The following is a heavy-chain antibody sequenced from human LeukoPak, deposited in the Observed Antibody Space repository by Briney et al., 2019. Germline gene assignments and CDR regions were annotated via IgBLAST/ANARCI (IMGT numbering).Heavy chain of an antibody. Sequence: SETLSLTCTVSGGSISSSSYYWGWIRQPPGKGLEWIGSIYHSGNTHYNPSLKSRVTISTDASKNQFSLKLSSVTAADTAVYYCARLAYYDSSGYYYNFDYWGQGTLVTVSS. CDR3: ARLAYYDSSGYYYNFDY. J-gene: IGHJ4*02. D-gene: IGHD3-22*01. CDR1: GGSISSSSYY. CDR2: IYHSGNT. V-gene: IGHV4-39*07.